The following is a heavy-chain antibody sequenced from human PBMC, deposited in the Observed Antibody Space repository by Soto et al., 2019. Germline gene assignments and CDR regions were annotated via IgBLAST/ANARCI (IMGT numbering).Heavy chain of an antibody. V-gene: IGHV1-69*12. J-gene: IGHJ4*02. Sequence: QVQLVQSGAEVKKPGSSVKVSCKASGGTFSSYAISWVRQAPGQGLEWMGGIISIFGTADYAQKFQGSVTITADESTSTAYMELSSLRSEDTAVYYCASRDYDSSGYYDLGYWGQGTLVTVSS. CDR2: IISIFGTA. CDR3: ASRDYDSSGYYDLGY. D-gene: IGHD3-22*01. CDR1: GGTFSSYA.